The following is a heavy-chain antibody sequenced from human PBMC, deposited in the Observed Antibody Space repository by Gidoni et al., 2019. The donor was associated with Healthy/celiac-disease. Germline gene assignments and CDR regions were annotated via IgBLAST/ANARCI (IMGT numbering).Heavy chain of an antibody. D-gene: IGHD3-3*01. CDR2: INSDGSST. CDR1: GFTFSSYW. CDR3: ARLYDFWSLGSLTSPAGMDV. Sequence: EVQLVESGGGLVQPGGSLRLSCAASGFTFSSYWMHWVRQAPGKGLVWVSRINSDGSSTSYADSVKGRFTISRDNAKNTLYLQMNSLRAEDTAVYYCARLYDFWSLGSLTSPAGMDVWGQGTTVTVSS. J-gene: IGHJ6*02. V-gene: IGHV3-74*01.